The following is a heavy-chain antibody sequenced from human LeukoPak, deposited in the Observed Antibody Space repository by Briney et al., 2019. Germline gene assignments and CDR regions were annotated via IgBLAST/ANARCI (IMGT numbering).Heavy chain of an antibody. CDR2: INHSGST. J-gene: IGHJ5*02. CDR3: ARGENTMVRGVSSWFDP. Sequence: SETLSLTCAVYGGSFSGYYWSWIRQPPGKGLEWIGEINHSGSTNYNPSLKGRVTISVDTSKNQFSLKLSSVTAADTAVYYCARGENTMVRGVSSWFDPWGQGTLVTVSS. CDR1: GGSFSGYY. V-gene: IGHV4-34*01. D-gene: IGHD3-10*01.